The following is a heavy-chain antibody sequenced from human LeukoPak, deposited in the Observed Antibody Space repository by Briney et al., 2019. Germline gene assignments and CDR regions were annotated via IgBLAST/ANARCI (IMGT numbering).Heavy chain of an antibody. Sequence: SSETLSLTCAVSGGSISSGGYSWSWIRQPPGKGLEWIGYIYHSGSTYYNPSLKSRVTISVDRSKNQFSLKLSSVTAADTAVYYCARVVSSRWYAGRGRKGYYFDYWGQGTLVTVSS. CDR2: IYHSGST. V-gene: IGHV4-30-2*01. J-gene: IGHJ4*02. CDR3: ARVVSSRWYAGRGRKGYYFDY. CDR1: GGSISSGGYS. D-gene: IGHD6-13*01.